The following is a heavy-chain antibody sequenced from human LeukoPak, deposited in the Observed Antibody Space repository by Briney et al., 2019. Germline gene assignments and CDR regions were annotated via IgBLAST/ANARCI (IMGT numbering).Heavy chain of an antibody. Sequence: PGGSLRLSCAASGFTFSSYSMNWVRQAPGKGLEWISSISSSSSYIYYADSVKGRFTISRDNAKNSLYLQMNSLRAEDTAVYYCARAKSGSYVLYAFDIWGQGTMVTVSS. J-gene: IGHJ3*02. V-gene: IGHV3-21*01. CDR1: GFTFSSYS. CDR3: ARAKSGSYVLYAFDI. D-gene: IGHD1-26*01. CDR2: ISSSSSYI.